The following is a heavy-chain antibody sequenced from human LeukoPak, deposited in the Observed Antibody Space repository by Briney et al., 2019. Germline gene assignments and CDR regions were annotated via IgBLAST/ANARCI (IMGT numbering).Heavy chain of an antibody. D-gene: IGHD7-27*01. CDR3: ARDLNWETY. J-gene: IGHJ4*02. Sequence: GGSLRLSCAASGLTFSNAWMSWVRQAPGKGLEWVANIKTDGSQIYYVDSVKGRFTISRDNAKNSLYLQMNSLKAEDTAVYYCARDLNWETYWGQGTLVSVSS. CDR2: IKTDGSQI. V-gene: IGHV3-7*01. CDR1: GLTFSNAW.